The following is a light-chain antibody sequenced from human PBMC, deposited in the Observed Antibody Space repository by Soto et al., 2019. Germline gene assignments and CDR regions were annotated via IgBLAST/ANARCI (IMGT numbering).Light chain of an antibody. CDR2: DVS. CDR3: CSYAGRFTVV. V-gene: IGLV2-11*01. J-gene: IGLJ2*01. Sequence: QSALTQPRSVSRSPGQSVTISCTGTSSDVGGYNYVSWYQQHPGKAPELLIYDVSKRPSGVPDRFSCSKSGNTASLTISGLQAEDEADYYCCSYAGRFTVVFGGGTKLTVL. CDR1: SSDVGGYNY.